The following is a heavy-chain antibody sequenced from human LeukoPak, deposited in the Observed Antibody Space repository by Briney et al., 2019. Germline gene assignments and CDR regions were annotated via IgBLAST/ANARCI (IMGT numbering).Heavy chain of an antibody. Sequence: PGGSLRLSCVASGFTFSDSVMSWVRQAPGKGLEWVSAISGDAGVTYYAASVKGRFTISRDNAKNSLYLQMNSLRAEDTALYYCAKDMYFGSGPQGPVDYWGQGTLVTVSS. J-gene: IGHJ4*02. V-gene: IGHV3-23*01. D-gene: IGHD3-10*01. CDR3: AKDMYFGSGPQGPVDY. CDR2: ISGDAGVT. CDR1: GFTFSDSV.